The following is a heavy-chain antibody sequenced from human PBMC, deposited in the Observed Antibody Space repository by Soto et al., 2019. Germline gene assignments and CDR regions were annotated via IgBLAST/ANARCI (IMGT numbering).Heavy chain of an antibody. J-gene: IGHJ4*02. CDR2: ISVGSSTI. CDR3: ARVIAMDLLLHTAPGY. Sequence: EVQLVESGGGLVQPGGSLRLSCVASGFTFSSYSMNWVRQAPGKGLEWVSYISVGSSTIYYADSLECRFTISRDNAKNSVYLQMNSLRDEDTAVYYCARVIAMDLLLHTAPGYWGQGTLVTVSS. D-gene: IGHD5-18*01. CDR1: GFTFSSYS. V-gene: IGHV3-48*02.